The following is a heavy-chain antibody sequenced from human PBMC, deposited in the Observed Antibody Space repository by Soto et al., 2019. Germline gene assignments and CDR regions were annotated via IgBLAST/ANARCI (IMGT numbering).Heavy chain of an antibody. J-gene: IGHJ4*02. Sequence: EVQLVESGGGLVQPGGSLKLSCAASGFAFSDSAMHWVRQASGKGLEWIGRIRGKRGNDGTAYAASVKGRFTISRDDSKTTTYLQXNSXXXXXXXVYXXXXXXXXXXXDPLDYWGQGTLVTVSS. CDR1: GFAFSDSA. V-gene: IGHV3-73*02. CDR3: XXXXXXXXXDPLDY. CDR2: IRGKRGNDGT.